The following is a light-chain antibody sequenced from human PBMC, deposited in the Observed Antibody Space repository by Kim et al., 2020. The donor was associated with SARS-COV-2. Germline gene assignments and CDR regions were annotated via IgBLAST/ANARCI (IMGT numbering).Light chain of an antibody. Sequence: LGQTVRTPCQGNSLRSYYASWYQQKPGQAPVLVIYGKNNRPSGIPDRFSGSSSGNTASLTITGAQAEDEADYYCNSRDSSGNHLVFGGGTQLTVL. J-gene: IGLJ2*01. CDR1: SLRSYY. CDR2: GKN. CDR3: NSRDSSGNHLV. V-gene: IGLV3-19*01.